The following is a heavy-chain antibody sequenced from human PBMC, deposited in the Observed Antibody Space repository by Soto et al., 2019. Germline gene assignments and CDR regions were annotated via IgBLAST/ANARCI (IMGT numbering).Heavy chain of an antibody. CDR1: CGSISSGGYY. J-gene: IGHJ5*02. D-gene: IGHD1-1*01. V-gene: IGHV4-31*03. CDR2: IYYSGST. Sequence: LSLTCTVSCGSISSGGYYWRWIRQHPGKGLEWIGYIYYSGSTYYNPSLKSRVMMSVDTSKKQFSLKLRSVTAADTAVYYCVRDGTKTLRDWFDPWGQGISVTVSS. CDR3: VRDGTKTLRDWFDP.